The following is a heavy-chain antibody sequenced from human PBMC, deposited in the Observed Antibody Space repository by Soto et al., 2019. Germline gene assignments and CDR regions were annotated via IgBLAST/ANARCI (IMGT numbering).Heavy chain of an antibody. D-gene: IGHD2-21*02. CDR3: ARGCGGDCHHCIDV. V-gene: IGHV4-31*03. CDR1: GGSIISGGYY. J-gene: IGHJ6*02. Sequence: QVQLQESGPGLVKPSQTLSLTCTVSGGSIISGGYYWSWIRQHPGKGLEWIGYIYYSGSTYYNPSLKCRVTISLDTSKNHLYRKLSSVTAAYMAVYYCARGCGGDCHHCIDVWGQGTTVTVSS. CDR2: IYYSGST.